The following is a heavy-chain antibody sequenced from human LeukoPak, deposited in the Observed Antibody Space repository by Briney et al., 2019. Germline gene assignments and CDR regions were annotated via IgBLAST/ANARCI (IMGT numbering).Heavy chain of an antibody. D-gene: IGHD6-19*01. CDR3: ARGPRTQGSGWYSRGYYFDY. Sequence: ASVKVSCKASGYTFTSYGIGWVRQAPGQGLEWMGWISAYNGNTNYAQKLQGRVTMTTDTSTSTAYMELRSLRSDDTAVYYCARGPRTQGSGWYSRGYYFDYWGQGTLVTVSS. J-gene: IGHJ4*02. CDR1: GYTFTSYG. CDR2: ISAYNGNT. V-gene: IGHV1-18*01.